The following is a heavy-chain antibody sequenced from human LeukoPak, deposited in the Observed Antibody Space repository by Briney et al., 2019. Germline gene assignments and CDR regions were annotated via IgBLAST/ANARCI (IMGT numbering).Heavy chain of an antibody. V-gene: IGHV3-23*01. J-gene: IGHJ4*02. CDR2: ISGGGGTT. Sequence: GGSLRLSCAASGFTFSGYAMSWVRQAPGKGLEWVSAISGGGGTTNYADSVKGRFSISRDNSNNTLSLQMNSLRAEDTAVYYCAKSDAVMITFGGVIPFDYWDQGTLVTVSS. CDR1: GFTFSGYA. D-gene: IGHD3-16*02. CDR3: AKSDAVMITFGGVIPFDY.